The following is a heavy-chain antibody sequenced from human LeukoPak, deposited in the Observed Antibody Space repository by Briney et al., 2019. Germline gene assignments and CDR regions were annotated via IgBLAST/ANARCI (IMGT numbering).Heavy chain of an antibody. Sequence: SETLSLTCTVSSGSISSYYWSWIRQPPGKGLEWIGNIYYSGSTNYSPSLKSRVTISVDTSKNQFSLKLTSVTAADTAVYFCARAVSYYVLFCFDYWRQGTLVSVSS. V-gene: IGHV4-59*01. D-gene: IGHD2/OR15-2a*01. CDR1: SGSISSYY. J-gene: IGHJ4*02. CDR3: ARAVSYYVLFCFDY. CDR2: IYYSGST.